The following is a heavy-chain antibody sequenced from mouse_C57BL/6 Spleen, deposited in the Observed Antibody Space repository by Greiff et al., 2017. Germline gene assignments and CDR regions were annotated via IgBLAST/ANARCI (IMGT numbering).Heavy chain of an antibody. V-gene: IGHV1-52*01. CDR3: ARAHYYGSSPLDY. Sequence: VQLQQPGAELVRPGSSVKLSCKASGYTFTSYWMHWVKQRPIQGLEWIGNIHPSDSETHYNQKFKDKATLTVDKSSSTAYMQLSSLTSEDSAVYYCARAHYYGSSPLDYWGQGTTLTVSS. D-gene: IGHD1-1*01. CDR1: GYTFTSYW. CDR2: IHPSDSET. J-gene: IGHJ2*01.